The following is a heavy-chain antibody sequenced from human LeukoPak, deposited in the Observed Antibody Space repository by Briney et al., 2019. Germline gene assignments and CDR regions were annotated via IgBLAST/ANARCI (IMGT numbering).Heavy chain of an antibody. CDR1: GGSISSSSYY. J-gene: IGHJ4*02. CDR3: ASSVGSTDY. Sequence: PSETLSLTCTVSGGSISSSSYYWGWIRQPPGKGLEWIGSIYYSGSTYYNPSLKSRVTLSVDTSKHQFSLKLTSVTAADAAVYYCASSVGSTDYWGQGTLVTVSS. CDR2: IYYSGST. V-gene: IGHV4-39*07. D-gene: IGHD1-26*01.